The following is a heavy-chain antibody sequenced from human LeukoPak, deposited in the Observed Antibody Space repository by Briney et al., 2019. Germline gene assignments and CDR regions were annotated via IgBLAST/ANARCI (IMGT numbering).Heavy chain of an antibody. CDR2: ISAYTGNT. J-gene: IGHJ4*02. CDR3: VRGRRAATILGGLDY. Sequence: ASVKVSCKAFGYTFINYGISWVRQAPGQGLEWMGWISAYTGNTNYAQKFQGRVTMTTDTSASTAYMELRSLRSDDTAVFYCVRGRRAATILGGLDYWGQGTLVIVSS. CDR1: GYTFINYG. D-gene: IGHD5-12*01. V-gene: IGHV1-18*01.